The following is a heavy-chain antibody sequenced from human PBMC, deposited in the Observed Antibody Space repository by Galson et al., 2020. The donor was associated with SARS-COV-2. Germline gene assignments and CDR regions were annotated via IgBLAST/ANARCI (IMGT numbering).Heavy chain of an antibody. CDR1: GFTFDDDT. CDR2: IRSKPSGGTT. D-gene: IGHD6-19*01. J-gene: IGHJ4*02. V-gene: IGHV3-49*03. CDR3: AREQWLFRAFDR. Sequence: GESLKISCTASGFTFDDDTMSWFRQAPGKGLELVGFIRSKPSGGTTDYAASVKGRFSISRDDSTNIAYLQMNSLKTEDTAVYYCAREQWLFRAFDRWGQGTLVSGSS.